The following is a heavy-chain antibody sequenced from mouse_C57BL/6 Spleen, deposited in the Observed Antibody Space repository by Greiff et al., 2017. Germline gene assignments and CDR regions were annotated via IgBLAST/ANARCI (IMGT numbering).Heavy chain of an antibody. V-gene: IGHV3-6*01. CDR1: GYSITSGYY. CDR3: ARESYYGSSHDY. CDR2: ISYDGSN. D-gene: IGHD1-1*01. Sequence: VQLKESGPGLVKPSQSLSLTCSVTGYSITSGYYWNWIRQFPGNKLEWMGYISYDGSNNYNPSLKNRISITRDTSKNQFFLKLNSVKTEDTATYDCARESYYGSSHDYWGQGTTLTVSS. J-gene: IGHJ2*01.